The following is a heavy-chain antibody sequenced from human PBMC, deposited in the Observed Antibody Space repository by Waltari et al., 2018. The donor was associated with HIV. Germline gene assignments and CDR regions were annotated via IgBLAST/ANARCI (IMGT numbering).Heavy chain of an antibody. J-gene: IGHJ6*02. V-gene: IGHV1-18*01. CDR3: ARLTHYYDTSGPDYYYYGMDV. CDR2: ISAYNGNT. CDR1: GNPFTRYG. D-gene: IGHD3-22*01. Sequence: QVQLVQSGAEVKKPGASVKVSCKASGNPFTRYGISWVRQAPGQGLEWMGWISAYNGNTNYAQKLQGRVSMTTETSTSTAYMELRSLRSDDTAVYYCARLTHYYDTSGPDYYYYGMDVWGQGTTVTVSS.